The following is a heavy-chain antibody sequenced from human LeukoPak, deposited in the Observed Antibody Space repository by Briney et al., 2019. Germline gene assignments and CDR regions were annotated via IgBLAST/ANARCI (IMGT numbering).Heavy chain of an antibody. CDR3: ARARITMVRGVIHPDWFDP. CDR2: IYYSGST. D-gene: IGHD3-10*01. V-gene: IGHV4-59*01. Sequence: SETLSLTCTVSGGSISSYYWSWIRQPPGKGLEWIGYIYYSGSTNYNPSLKSRVTISVDTSKNQFSLKLSSVTAADTAVYYCARARITMVRGVIHPDWFDPWGQGTLVTVSS. J-gene: IGHJ5*02. CDR1: GGSISSYY.